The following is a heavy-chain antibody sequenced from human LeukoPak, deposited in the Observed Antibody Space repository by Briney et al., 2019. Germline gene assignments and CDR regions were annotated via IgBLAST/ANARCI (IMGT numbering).Heavy chain of an antibody. CDR2: IYYSGST. J-gene: IGHJ5*02. V-gene: IGHV4-59*01. D-gene: IGHD1-7*01. CDR1: GGSISSYY. CDR3: ARGNWNYRWFDP. Sequence: KSSETLSLTCTVSGGSISSYYWSWIRQPPGKGLEWIGYIYYSGSTNYNPSLKSRVTISVDTSKNQFSLKLSSVTAADTAVYYCARGNWNYRWFDPWGQGTLVTVSS.